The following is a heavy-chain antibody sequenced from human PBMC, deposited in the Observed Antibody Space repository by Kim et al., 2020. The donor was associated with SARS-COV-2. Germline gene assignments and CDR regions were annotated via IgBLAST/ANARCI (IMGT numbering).Heavy chain of an antibody. Sequence: GGSLRLSCSASGFTFSSYAMHWVRQAPGKGLEYVSAISSNGGSTYYADSVKGRFTISRDNSKNTLYLQMSSLRAEDTAVYYCVKSPAHYDILTEGYFDYWGQGTLVTVSS. CDR1: GFTFSSYA. CDR2: ISSNGGST. V-gene: IGHV3-64D*09. J-gene: IGHJ4*02. CDR3: VKSPAHYDILTEGYFDY. D-gene: IGHD3-9*01.